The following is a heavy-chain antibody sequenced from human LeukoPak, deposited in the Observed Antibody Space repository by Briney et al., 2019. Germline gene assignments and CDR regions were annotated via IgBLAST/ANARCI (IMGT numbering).Heavy chain of an antibody. CDR3: ARVSHGAQRYLDY. CDR1: GGSISSAGYH. CDR2: IYYSGST. D-gene: IGHD4/OR15-4a*01. J-gene: IGHJ4*02. Sequence: KPSETLSLTCTVSGGSISSAGYHWSWIRQHPGKGLEWIGYIYYSGSTYYNPSLKSRVTISVDTSKNEFSLKLSSVTAADTAVYYCARVSHGAQRYLDYWGQGTLVSVSS. V-gene: IGHV4-31*03.